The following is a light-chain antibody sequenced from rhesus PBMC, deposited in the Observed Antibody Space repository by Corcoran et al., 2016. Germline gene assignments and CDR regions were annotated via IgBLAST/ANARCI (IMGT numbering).Light chain of an antibody. V-gene: IGKV1-22*01. Sequence: DIQMTQSPSSLSASVGDTVTITCRARQSINSCLAWHQQKPGKAPKLLIYKASTLQNGVPSRFSGSGTGPELPFTISGLRSEDFATYYCQQYNTSPPYSFGQGTKVDIK. J-gene: IGKJ2*01. CDR3: QQYNTSPPYS. CDR2: KAS. CDR1: QSINSC.